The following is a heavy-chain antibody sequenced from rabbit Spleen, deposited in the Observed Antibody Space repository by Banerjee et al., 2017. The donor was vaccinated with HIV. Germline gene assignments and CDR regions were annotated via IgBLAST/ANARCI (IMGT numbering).Heavy chain of an antibody. CDR3: ARDTGSGFSSYGMDL. CDR1: GVSLSNNYV. J-gene: IGHJ6*01. D-gene: IGHD7-1*01. Sequence: QSLEESGGDLVKPGASLTLTCTASGVSLSNNYVMCWVRQAPGKGLEWIACINTYTGRPVYASWTKGPFTISKTASTTVTLQMTSLTAADTATYFCARDTGSGFSSYGMDLWGPGTLVTVS. CDR2: INTYTGRP. V-gene: IGHV1S40*01.